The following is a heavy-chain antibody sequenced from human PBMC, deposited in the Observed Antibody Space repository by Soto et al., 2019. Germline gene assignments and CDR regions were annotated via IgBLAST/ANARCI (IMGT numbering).Heavy chain of an antibody. J-gene: IGHJ5*02. CDR3: AKRDMVVVQGAPGFDR. V-gene: IGHV3-23*01. Sequence: VQLLQSGGGLVQPGGSLRLSCAASGLTFTNFAMSWVRQAPGKVQEWVSAISGGGVSTYYSELVKGRFTISRDNPKNTLYLQMNSLRVEDTAGYYWAKRDMVVVQGAPGFDRWGQGTLVTVSS. CDR1: GLTFTNFA. CDR2: ISGGGVST. D-gene: IGHD2-2*01.